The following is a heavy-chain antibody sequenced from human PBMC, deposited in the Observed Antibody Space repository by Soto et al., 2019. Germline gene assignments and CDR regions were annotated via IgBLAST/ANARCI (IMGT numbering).Heavy chain of an antibody. V-gene: IGHV4-30-4*01. CDR1: GGSISSGDYY. CDR2: IYYSGST. CDR3: ARDGHSGYDYGWFDP. D-gene: IGHD5-12*01. J-gene: IGHJ5*02. Sequence: SETLSLTCTVSGGSISSGDYYWSWIRQPPGKGLEWIGYIYYSGSTYYNPSLKSRVTISVDTSKNQFSLKLSSVTAADTAVYYCARDGHSGYDYGWFDPWGQGTLVPVSS.